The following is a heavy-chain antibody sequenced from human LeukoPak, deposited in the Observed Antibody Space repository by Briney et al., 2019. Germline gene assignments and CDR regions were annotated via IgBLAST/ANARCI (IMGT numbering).Heavy chain of an antibody. J-gene: IGHJ4*02. Sequence: GRSLRLSCAASGFTFSSYGMHWVRQAPGKGLEWVAVISYDGSNKYYADSVKGRFTISRDNSKNTLYLQMNSLRAEDTAVYYCARGQLYYDSSGFDYWGQGTLVTVSS. CDR1: GFTFSSYG. D-gene: IGHD3-22*01. CDR2: ISYDGSNK. V-gene: IGHV3-30*03. CDR3: ARGQLYYDSSGFDY.